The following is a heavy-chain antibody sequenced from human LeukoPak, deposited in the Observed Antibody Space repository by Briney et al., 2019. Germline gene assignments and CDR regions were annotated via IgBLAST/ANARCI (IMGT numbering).Heavy chain of an antibody. V-gene: IGHV4-39*07. D-gene: IGHD2-15*01. CDR1: DGSFSSRKYY. J-gene: IGHJ4*02. CDR3: ARNFCTGGSCYINDD. CDR2: ISYFDNV. Sequence: SETLSLTCTVSDGSFSSRKYYWGWIRQSPGQGLEWIASISYFDNVYYNPSLKSRVTLFRDTSSNQFSLRLTSVTAADSAVYYCARNFCTGGSCYINDDWGQGTLVTVSS.